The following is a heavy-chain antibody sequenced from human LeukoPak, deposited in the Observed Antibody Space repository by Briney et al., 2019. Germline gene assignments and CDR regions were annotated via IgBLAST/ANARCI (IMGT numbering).Heavy chain of an antibody. Sequence: GGSLRLSCAASGFTFSNHWMHWVRQAPGKGLMWVSRISRGASRTDYADSVKGRFTISRDDAKNTLYLQVNSLRVEDTGVYFCARGGSNTAMAHDYWGQGILVTVSS. CDR2: ISRGASRT. D-gene: IGHD5-18*01. CDR1: GFTFSNHW. V-gene: IGHV3-74*01. J-gene: IGHJ4*02. CDR3: ARGGSNTAMAHDY.